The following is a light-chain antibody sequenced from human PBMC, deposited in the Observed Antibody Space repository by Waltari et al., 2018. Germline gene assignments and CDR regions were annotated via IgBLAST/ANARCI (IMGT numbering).Light chain of an antibody. CDR3: SSRDSSASHVL. J-gene: IGLJ2*01. Sequence: SSELTQDPAVSVALGQTVRLTCQGASPRTSYASSYQQKSGQAPILVLFGKNKRPSGIPDRFSGYNSETTTSLTITGAQAEDEADYYCSSRDSSASHVLFAGGTKLTVL. CDR1: SPRTSY. V-gene: IGLV3-19*01. CDR2: GKN.